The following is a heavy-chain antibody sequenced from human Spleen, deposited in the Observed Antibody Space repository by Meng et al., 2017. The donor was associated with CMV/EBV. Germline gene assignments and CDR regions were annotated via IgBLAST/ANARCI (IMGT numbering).Heavy chain of an antibody. CDR3: ARESGYYRYYYYYYGMDV. V-gene: IGHV3-23*01. CDR2: ISGSGGST. J-gene: IGHJ6*02. Sequence: GESLKISCAASGFTFSSYAMSWVRQAPGKGLEWVSAISGSGGSTYYADSVKGRFTISRDNAKNSLYLQMNSLRAEDTAVYYCARESGYYRYYYYYYGMDVWGQGTTVTVSS. CDR1: GFTFSSYA. D-gene: IGHD3-3*01.